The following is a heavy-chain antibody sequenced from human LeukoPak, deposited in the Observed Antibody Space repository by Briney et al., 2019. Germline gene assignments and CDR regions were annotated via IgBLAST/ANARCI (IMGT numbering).Heavy chain of an antibody. CDR1: GFTFSGSA. Sequence: GGSLRLSCAASGFTFSGSAMHWVRQASGKGLEWVGRIRSKANSYATAYAASVKGRFTISRDDSKNTAYLQMNSLKTEDTAVYYCTSRIAVAGTTFDYWGQGTLVTVSS. D-gene: IGHD6-19*01. V-gene: IGHV3-73*01. CDR2: IRSKANSYAT. CDR3: TSRIAVAGTTFDY. J-gene: IGHJ4*02.